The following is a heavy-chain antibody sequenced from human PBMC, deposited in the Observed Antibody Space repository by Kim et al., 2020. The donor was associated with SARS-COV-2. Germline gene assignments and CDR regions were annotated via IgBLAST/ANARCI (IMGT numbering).Heavy chain of an antibody. CDR3: ARLSLSGWGSYRYGMDV. J-gene: IGHJ6*02. V-gene: IGHV4-59*08. D-gene: IGHD3-16*02. Sequence: LKSRVTISVDTSKTQFSLKLSSVTAADTAVYYCARLSLSGWGSYRYGMDVWGQGTTVTVSS.